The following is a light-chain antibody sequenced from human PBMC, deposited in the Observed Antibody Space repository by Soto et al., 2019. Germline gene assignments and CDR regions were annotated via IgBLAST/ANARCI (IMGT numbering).Light chain of an antibody. CDR3: QQYHTYPYT. J-gene: IGKJ2*01. V-gene: IGKV1-5*01. Sequence: DIQMTQSPSTLSASAGDRVTISCRASQNIDKWLAWYQQKAGKTPDLLIYDVSTLESGVPSRFSGGASGTEFTLTISSLQPDDYATYYCQQYHTYPYTFGQGTKLEI. CDR1: QNIDKW. CDR2: DVS.